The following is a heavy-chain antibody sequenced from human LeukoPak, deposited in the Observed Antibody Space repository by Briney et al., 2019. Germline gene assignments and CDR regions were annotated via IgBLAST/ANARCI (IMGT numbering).Heavy chain of an antibody. CDR3: AKDNMTTVTTFDY. V-gene: IGHV3-23*01. D-gene: IGHD4-17*01. CDR2: IFPSGGEI. CDR1: GFTFSTFA. Sequence: GGSLRLSCAASGFTFSTFAMIWVRQPPGKGLEWVSSIFPSGGEIHYADSVRGRFTISRDNSKNTLYLQMNSLRAEDTAVYYCAKDNMTTVTTFDYWGQGTLVTVSS. J-gene: IGHJ4*02.